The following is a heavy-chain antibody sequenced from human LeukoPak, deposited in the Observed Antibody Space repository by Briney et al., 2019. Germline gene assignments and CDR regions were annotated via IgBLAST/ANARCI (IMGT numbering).Heavy chain of an antibody. Sequence: SGGSLRLSCAASGFTFSSHAMAWVRQAPGKGLEWVSAIGGLGSSTYYGDSVKGRLTISRDNSKNTVYLQMDSLRVEDTAVYYCARDPGVVAFHYFDFWGQGTLITVSS. V-gene: IGHV3-23*01. J-gene: IGHJ4*02. CDR3: ARDPGVVAFHYFDF. D-gene: IGHD3-3*01. CDR2: IGGLGSST. CDR1: GFTFSSHA.